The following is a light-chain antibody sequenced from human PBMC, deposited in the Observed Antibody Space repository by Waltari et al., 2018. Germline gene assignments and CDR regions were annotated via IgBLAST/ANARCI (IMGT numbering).Light chain of an antibody. J-gene: IGLJ2*01. CDR2: DLN. CDR3: SSYTTSSTLV. V-gene: IGLV2-14*03. Sequence: QSALTQPASVAGSPGQSITIPSTGSNSDIGGYNLISWYQQHPGKAPKLMIYDLNKRPSGVSNRFSASKSGKTASLTISGLQAEDEANYYCSSYTTSSTLVFGGGTKVTVL. CDR1: NSDIGGYNL.